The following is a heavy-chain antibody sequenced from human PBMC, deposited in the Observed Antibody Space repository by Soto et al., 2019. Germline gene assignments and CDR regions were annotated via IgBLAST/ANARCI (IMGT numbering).Heavy chain of an antibody. CDR2: INSDGSSR. CDR1: GFTFSSYW. CDR3: ARSIFYSNYVAYYFEY. V-gene: IGHV3-74*01. J-gene: IGHJ4*02. Sequence: EVQLVESGGGLVQPGGSLRLSCTASGFTFSSYWMHWVRQAPGKGLVWVSRINSDGSSRNYADSVKGRFTISRDNAKNTLYLQMNSLRAEDTAVYFCARSIFYSNYVAYYFEYGGQGTLVTVSS. D-gene: IGHD4-4*01.